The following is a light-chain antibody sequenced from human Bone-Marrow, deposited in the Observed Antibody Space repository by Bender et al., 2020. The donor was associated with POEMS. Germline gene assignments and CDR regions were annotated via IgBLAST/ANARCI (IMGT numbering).Light chain of an antibody. Sequence: QSVLTQPPSASGTPGQRVTISCSGGSSNIGAHAVNWYQQLPGVAPKLLIFDNSDRPSGVPDRFSGSKSGTSASLAITGLQAEDEADYYCQSYDSSLSGSVVFGGGTKLTVL. V-gene: IGLV1-40*01. CDR3: QSYDSSLSGSVV. CDR1: SSNIGAHA. J-gene: IGLJ2*01. CDR2: DNS.